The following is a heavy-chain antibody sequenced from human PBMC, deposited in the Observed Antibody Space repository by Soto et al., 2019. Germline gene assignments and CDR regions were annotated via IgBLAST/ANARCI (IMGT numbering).Heavy chain of an antibody. CDR1: GFTFSSYS. J-gene: IGHJ4*02. CDR2: ISSSSSYI. V-gene: IGHV3-21*01. Sequence: EVQLVESGGGLVKPGGSLRLSCAAAGFTFSSYSMNWVRQAPGKGLEWVSSISSSSSYIYYAHSVKGRFTISRDNAKNSLYLQMNSLRAEDTAVYYCARVGYYFDYWGQGTLVTVSS. CDR3: ARVGYYFDY.